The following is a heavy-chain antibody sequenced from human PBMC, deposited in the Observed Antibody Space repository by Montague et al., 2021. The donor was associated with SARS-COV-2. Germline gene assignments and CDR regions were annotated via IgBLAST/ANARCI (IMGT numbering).Heavy chain of an antibody. CDR3: ARQVGDFWTGFYVDS. Sequence: SETLSLTCNVSGDSISSANYQWAWFRQPPGKGLQWVGSISHSGSAYYKPCVESRLTISVDMSKRLFSLDVESVAVADTAFYYCARQVGDFWTGFYVDSWGQGTLVTVSS. CDR1: GDSISSANYQ. V-gene: IGHV4-39*01. CDR2: ISHSGSA. D-gene: IGHD3/OR15-3a*01. J-gene: IGHJ4*02.